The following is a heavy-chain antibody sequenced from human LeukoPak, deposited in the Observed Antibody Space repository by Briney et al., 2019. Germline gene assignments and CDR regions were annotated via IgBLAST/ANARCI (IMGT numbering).Heavy chain of an antibody. CDR2: INPNSGGT. J-gene: IGHJ4*02. CDR1: GYTFTGYY. D-gene: IGHD3-9*01. Sequence: ASVKVSCKASGYTFTGYYMHWVRQAPGQGLEWMGWINPNSGGTNYAQKFQGRVTMTRDTSISTAYMELSRLRSDDTAVYYCARIFSDYSAQPDYWGQGTLVTVSS. V-gene: IGHV1-2*02. CDR3: ARIFSDYSAQPDY.